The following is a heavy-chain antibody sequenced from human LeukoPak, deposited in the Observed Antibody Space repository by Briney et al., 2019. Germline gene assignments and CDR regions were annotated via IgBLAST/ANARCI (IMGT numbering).Heavy chain of an antibody. D-gene: IGHD3-9*01. Sequence: PGGSLRLSCAASGFTFSRYWMHWVHQAPGTGLVWVSRIHNDGSSTSYADSVKGRFTISRDNAKNTVYLQMNSLRAEDTAVYYCARGMYYDILTGPLGFDYWGKGTLVTVSS. CDR3: ARGMYYDILTGPLGFDY. CDR2: IHNDGSST. CDR1: GFTFSRYW. V-gene: IGHV3-74*01. J-gene: IGHJ4*02.